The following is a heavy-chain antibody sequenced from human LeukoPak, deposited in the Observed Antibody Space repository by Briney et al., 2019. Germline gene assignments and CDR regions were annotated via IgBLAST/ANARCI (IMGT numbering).Heavy chain of an antibody. V-gene: IGHV3-21*05. CDR3: ARVYGSGTYLSYFDY. CDR1: GFTFSSYE. CDR2: ISSSSGYI. D-gene: IGHD3-10*01. J-gene: IGHJ4*02. Sequence: GGSPRLSCAASGFTFSSYEMNWVRQAPGKGLEWVSYISSSSGYIYYADSVKGRFTISRDNAKNSLYLQVNSLRAEDTAVYYCARVYGSGTYLSYFDYWGQGTLVTVSS.